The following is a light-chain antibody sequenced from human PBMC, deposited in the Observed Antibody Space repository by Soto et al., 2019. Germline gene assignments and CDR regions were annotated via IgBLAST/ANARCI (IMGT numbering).Light chain of an antibody. V-gene: IGLV2-14*03. CDR1: SSDVGGYDY. CDR3: ISYTSRSNVI. J-gene: IGLJ2*01. CDR2: DVN. Sequence: QSVLTQPASVSGSPGQSITISCTGTSSDVGGYDYVSWYQQHPGKAPKLMIYDVNIRPSGVSIRFSGSKSGNTASLTISGLQAEDEADYYCISYTSRSNVIFGGGTKVTVL.